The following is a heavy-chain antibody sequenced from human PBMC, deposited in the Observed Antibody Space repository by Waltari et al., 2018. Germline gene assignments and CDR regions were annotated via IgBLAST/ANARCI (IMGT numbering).Heavy chain of an antibody. V-gene: IGHV3-21*01. D-gene: IGHD3-10*01. J-gene: IGHJ5*02. Sequence: QLVESGGGLVKPGSSLRLSCAASGFSFRDYNMHWLRRAPGKGLEWVSSISSKSTYIYYADSVRGRFSISRDNAENSLFLQMNNLRGEDTAVYYCARDTIFYGSGSYDPWGQGTRVTVSS. CDR3: ARDTIFYGSGSYDP. CDR1: GFSFRDYN. CDR2: ISSKSTYI.